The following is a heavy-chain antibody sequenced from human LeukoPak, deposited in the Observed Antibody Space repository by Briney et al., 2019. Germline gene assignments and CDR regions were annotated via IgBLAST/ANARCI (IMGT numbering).Heavy chain of an antibody. CDR1: GYAFTSYD. CDR3: ARGWRYYDFWSGYWERRKDYYGMEV. J-gene: IGHJ6*02. Sequence: ASVKVSCKPSGYAFTSYDINWVRQATGQGLEWMGWMNPNNGNTVYAQKFQGRVTMTRNTSISTAYMELSSLRSEDTAVYYCARGWRYYDFWSGYWERRKDYYGMEVWGPGTTVTVSS. D-gene: IGHD3-3*01. V-gene: IGHV1-8*01. CDR2: MNPNNGNT.